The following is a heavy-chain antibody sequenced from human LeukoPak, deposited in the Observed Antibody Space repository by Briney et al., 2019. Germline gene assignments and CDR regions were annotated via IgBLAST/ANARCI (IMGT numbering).Heavy chain of an antibody. CDR1: GYTFTAYY. V-gene: IGHV1-2*02. D-gene: IGHD6-6*01. Sequence: GASVTVSCRASGYTFTAYYIHWVRQAPGQGLEWMGWVNPNSGGTNYAQTFQGRVTMTRDASISTAYMELSNLESDDTAVYYCARGGDIAARPLDYWGQGTLVTVSS. CDR3: ARGGDIAARPLDY. J-gene: IGHJ4*02. CDR2: VNPNSGGT.